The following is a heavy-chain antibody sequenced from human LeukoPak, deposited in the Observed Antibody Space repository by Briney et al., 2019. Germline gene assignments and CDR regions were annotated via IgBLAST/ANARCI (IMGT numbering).Heavy chain of an antibody. D-gene: IGHD6-13*01. V-gene: IGHV3-23*01. J-gene: IGHJ6*03. CDR2: LSSSGVRT. CDR1: GFTLSRLA. CDR3: AKNKGQLVPIYCMNV. Sequence: GSLRLSCTASGFTLSRLAMSWVRQAPGKGLELVSTLSSSGVRTYYADSVKGRFTISRDNSLNTVFLQMNSLRGEDTAIYYCAKNKGQLVPIYCMNVWGKGTTVTVSS.